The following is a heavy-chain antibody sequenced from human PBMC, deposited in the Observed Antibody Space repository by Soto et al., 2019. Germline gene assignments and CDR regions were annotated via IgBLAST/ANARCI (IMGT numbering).Heavy chain of an antibody. J-gene: IGHJ5*02. D-gene: IGHD5-12*01. CDR3: ARGEGRLVGTWFDP. Sequence: LSLTCDVYGGSFSSYYWNWIRQPPGKGLEWLGEINHSGSTNYNPSLESRVTISLDTSKTQFSLKLTSVTAADTAVYYCARGEGRLVGTWFDPWGQGTQVTVSS. CDR2: INHSGST. V-gene: IGHV4-34*01. CDR1: GGSFSSYY.